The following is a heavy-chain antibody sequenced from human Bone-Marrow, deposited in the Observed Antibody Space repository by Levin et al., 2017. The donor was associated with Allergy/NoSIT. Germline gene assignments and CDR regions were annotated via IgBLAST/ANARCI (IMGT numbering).Heavy chain of an antibody. CDR2: TYYSGTS. CDR3: ARIFRNSDQGLTHNAFDS. J-gene: IGHJ5*01. CDR1: GGSIRVDGYY. D-gene: IGHD2-21*01. Sequence: MASETLSLTCNVSGGSIRVDGYYWSWLRRHPQRGLEWLGYTYYSGTSYYSPSLRSRVTLLVDTSKNQFSLALRSVTAADTAVYYCARIFRNSDQGLTHNAFDSWGRGILVTVSS. V-gene: IGHV4-31*03.